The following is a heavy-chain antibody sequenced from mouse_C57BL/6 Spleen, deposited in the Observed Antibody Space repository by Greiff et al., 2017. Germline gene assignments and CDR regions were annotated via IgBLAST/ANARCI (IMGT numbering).Heavy chain of an antibody. Sequence: QLQQSGPELVRPGVSAKISCKGSGYTFTDYAMHWVKQSHAKSLEWIGVISTYYGDASYNQKFKDKATMTVDKSSSTAYMELARLTSEDSAVLYCARKGATVVAGDYYAMDYWGQGTSETITS. CDR2: ISTYYGDA. CDR3: ARKGATVVAGDYYAMDY. CDR1: GYTFTDYA. J-gene: IGHJ4*01. V-gene: IGHV1-67*01. D-gene: IGHD1-1*01.